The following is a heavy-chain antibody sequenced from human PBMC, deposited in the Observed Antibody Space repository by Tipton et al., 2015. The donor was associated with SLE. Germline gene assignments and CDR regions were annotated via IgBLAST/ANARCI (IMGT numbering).Heavy chain of an antibody. Sequence: GSLRLSCAASGFTFSDYYMSWIRQAPGKGLEWVSYISSSSSYTNYADSVKGRFTISRDNAKNSLYLQMNSLRAEDTAVYYCAKDHSSGWSLYYFDYWGQGTLVTVSS. J-gene: IGHJ4*02. CDR1: GFTFSDYY. CDR2: ISSSSSYT. V-gene: IGHV3-11*06. CDR3: AKDHSSGWSLYYFDY. D-gene: IGHD6-19*01.